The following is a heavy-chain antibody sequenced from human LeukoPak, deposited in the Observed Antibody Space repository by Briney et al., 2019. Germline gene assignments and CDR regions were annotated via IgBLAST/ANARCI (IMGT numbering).Heavy chain of an antibody. CDR3: ARLPLAAAGRGYYYYYGMDV. V-gene: IGHV4-59*08. CDR2: LYYSGST. Sequence: SETLSLTCTVSGGSISSYYWSWIRQPPGKGLEWNGYLYYSGSTNYNPSLKSRVTISVDTSKNQFSLKLSSVTAADTAVYYCARLPLAAAGRGYYYYYGMDVWGQGTTVTVSS. CDR1: GGSISSYY. D-gene: IGHD6-13*01. J-gene: IGHJ6*02.